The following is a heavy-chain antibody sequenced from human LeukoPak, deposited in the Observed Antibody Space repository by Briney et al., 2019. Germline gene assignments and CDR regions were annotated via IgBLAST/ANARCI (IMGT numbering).Heavy chain of an antibody. CDR2: ISAYNGNT. CDR1: GYTFTSYG. CDR3: ARDEHIVVVPAAPDYGMDV. Sequence: GASVKVSCRASGYTFTSYGISWVRQAPGQGLEWMGWISAYNGNTNYAQKLQGRVTMTTDTSTSTAYMELRSLRSDDTAVYYCARDEHIVVVPAAPDYGMDVWGQGTTVTVSS. D-gene: IGHD2-2*01. V-gene: IGHV1-18*01. J-gene: IGHJ6*02.